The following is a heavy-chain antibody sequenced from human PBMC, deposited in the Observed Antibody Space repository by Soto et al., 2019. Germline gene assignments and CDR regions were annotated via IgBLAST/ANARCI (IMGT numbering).Heavy chain of an antibody. D-gene: IGHD2-2*01. CDR3: TTVYEGSSTSFGCDY. CDR2: IKSKTDGGTT. J-gene: IGHJ4*02. V-gene: IGHV3-15*01. CDR1: GFTFSNAW. Sequence: EVQLVESGGGLVKPGGSLRLSCAASGFTFSNAWMSWVRQAPGKGLEWVGRIKSKTDGGTTDYAAPVKGRFTISREDSKNTLDLQMNSLKTEDTAVYDCTTVYEGSSTSFGCDYWGQGTLVTVSS.